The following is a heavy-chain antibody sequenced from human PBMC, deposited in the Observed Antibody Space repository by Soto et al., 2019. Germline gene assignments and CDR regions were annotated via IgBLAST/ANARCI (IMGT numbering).Heavy chain of an antibody. CDR2: ISGSGGST. J-gene: IGHJ6*02. CDR3: AKEVVPAANYYHYYGMDV. CDR1: GFTFSSYA. Sequence: PGGSLRLSCAASGFTFSSYAMSWVRQAPGKGLEWVSAISGSGGSTYYADSVKGRFTISRDNSKNTLYLQMNSLRAEDTAVYYCAKEVVPAANYYHYYGMDVWGQGTTVTVSS. V-gene: IGHV3-23*01. D-gene: IGHD2-2*01.